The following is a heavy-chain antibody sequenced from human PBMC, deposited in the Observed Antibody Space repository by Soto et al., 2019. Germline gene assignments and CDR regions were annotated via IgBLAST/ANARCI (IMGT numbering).Heavy chain of an antibody. CDR1: GHTFTSYG. CDR2: ISAYNGNT. D-gene: IGHD2-2*01. CDR3: ARYCSSTSYYAFTNNYYYGMDV. Sequence: QVQLVQSGAEVKKPGASVKVSCKASGHTFTSYGISWVRQAPGQGLEWMGWISAYNGNTNYAQKLQGRVTMTTDTSTSTAYMELRSLRSDDTAVYYCARYCSSTSYYAFTNNYYYGMDVWGQGTTVTVSS. V-gene: IGHV1-18*01. J-gene: IGHJ6*02.